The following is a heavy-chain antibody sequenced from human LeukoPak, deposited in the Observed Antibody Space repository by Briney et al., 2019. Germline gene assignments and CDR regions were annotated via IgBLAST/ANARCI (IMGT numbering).Heavy chain of an antibody. D-gene: IGHD3-22*01. CDR3: ARGQDYYDSSGYYGGFDY. CDR2: INHSGST. Sequence: PSETLSLTCAVYGGSFSGYYWSWIRQPPGKGLEWIGEINHSGSTNYNPSLKSRVTISVDTSKNQFSLKLSSVTAADTAVYYCARGQDYYDSSGYYGGFDYWGQGTLVTVSS. V-gene: IGHV4-34*01. J-gene: IGHJ4*02. CDR1: GGSFSGYY.